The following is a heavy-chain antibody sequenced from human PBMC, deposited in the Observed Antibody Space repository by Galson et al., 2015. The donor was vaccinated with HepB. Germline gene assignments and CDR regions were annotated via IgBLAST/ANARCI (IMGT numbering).Heavy chain of an antibody. J-gene: IGHJ3*02. CDR1: GFTFDDYG. CDR2: INWNGGST. V-gene: IGHV3-20*01. D-gene: IGHD3-3*01. Sequence: SLRLSCAASGFTFDDYGMSWVRQAPGKGLEWVSGINWNGGSTGYADSVKGRFTISRDNAKNSLYLQMNSLRAEDTALYHCAREQSGRITIFGVVIKGDGPWGHAFDIWGQGTMVTVSS. CDR3: AREQSGRITIFGVVIKGDGPWGHAFDI.